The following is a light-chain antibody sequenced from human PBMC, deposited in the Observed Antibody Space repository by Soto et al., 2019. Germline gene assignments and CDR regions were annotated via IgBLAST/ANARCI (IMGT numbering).Light chain of an antibody. V-gene: IGKV3-20*01. J-gene: IGKJ3*01. CDR2: GAA. CDR1: QSVSSSY. Sequence: EIGVTQSPGTLSLSPGERATLSCRASQSVSSSYLAWYQHKPGQAHRLLIYGAATRATGIPDRFSGSGSGTDFTLTISRLESEDFAVYFCQQFGSPFTFGPGTKVDLK. CDR3: QQFGSPFT.